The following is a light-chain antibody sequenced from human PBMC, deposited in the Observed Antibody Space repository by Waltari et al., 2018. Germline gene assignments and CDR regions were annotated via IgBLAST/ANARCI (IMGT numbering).Light chain of an antibody. CDR2: DAS. Sequence: EIALTQSPGTLSLSPGERATLSCRASQSVSRTLAWYQQKPGQAPRLLIYDASSRATGIPDRFSGSGSGTDFCLTISRLEPEDFAVYYCQKYGTLPATFGQGTKVEIK. J-gene: IGKJ1*01. V-gene: IGKV3-20*01. CDR1: QSVSRT. CDR3: QKYGTLPAT.